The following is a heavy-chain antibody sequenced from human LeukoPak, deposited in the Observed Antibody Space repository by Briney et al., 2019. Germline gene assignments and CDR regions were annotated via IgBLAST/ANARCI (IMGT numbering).Heavy chain of an antibody. J-gene: IGHJ3*02. CDR1: GFTFDDYA. Sequence: GGSLRLSCAASGFTFDDYAMHWVRQAPGKGLEWVSGISWNSGSIGYADSVMGRFTISRDNAKNSLYLQMNSLRAEDTALYYCAKDGSGSYYNHDAFDIWGQGTMVTVSS. D-gene: IGHD3-10*01. V-gene: IGHV3-9*01. CDR2: ISWNSGSI. CDR3: AKDGSGSYYNHDAFDI.